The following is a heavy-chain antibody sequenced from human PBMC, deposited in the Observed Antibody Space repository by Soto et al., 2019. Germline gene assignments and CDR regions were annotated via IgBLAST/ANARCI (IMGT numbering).Heavy chain of an antibody. Sequence: EVQLLESGGGLVQPGGSLRLSCAASGFTFSSYAMSWVRQAPGKGLEWVSAISGSGGSTYYADSVKGRFTISRDNSKNTRYLQMNSLRAEDTAVYYCAATKWELLNWPFDPWGQGTLVTVSS. D-gene: IGHD1-26*01. V-gene: IGHV3-23*01. CDR3: AATKWELLNWPFDP. CDR1: GFTFSSYA. CDR2: ISGSGGST. J-gene: IGHJ5*02.